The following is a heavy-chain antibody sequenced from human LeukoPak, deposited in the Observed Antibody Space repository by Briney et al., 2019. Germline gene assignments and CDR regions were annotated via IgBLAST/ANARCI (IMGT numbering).Heavy chain of an antibody. CDR1: GYTFTGYY. V-gene: IGHV1-2*02. CDR2: LSPNSGDT. D-gene: IGHD6-13*01. CDR3: ARATDISSWYLAY. Sequence: ASVKVSCKASGYTFTGYYMHWVRQAPGQELEWMGWLSPNSGDTKFAQKFQGRVTMTRDTSINTAYMELSRLRSDDTAVYYCARATDISSWYLAYWGQGTLATVSS. J-gene: IGHJ4*02.